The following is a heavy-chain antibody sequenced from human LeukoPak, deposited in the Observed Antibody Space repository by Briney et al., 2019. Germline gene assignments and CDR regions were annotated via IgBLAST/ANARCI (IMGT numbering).Heavy chain of an antibody. CDR2: ISGSGGST. V-gene: IGHV3-23*01. CDR3: ATSGPKGVMMEYYFDY. J-gene: IGHJ4*02. D-gene: IGHD3-16*01. CDR1: GFTVSSNY. Sequence: PGGSLRLSCAASGFTVSSNYVSWVRQAPGKGLEWVSAISGSGGSTYYADSVKGRFTISRDNSKNTLYLQMNSLRAEDTAVYYCATSGPKGVMMEYYFDYWGQGTLVTVSS.